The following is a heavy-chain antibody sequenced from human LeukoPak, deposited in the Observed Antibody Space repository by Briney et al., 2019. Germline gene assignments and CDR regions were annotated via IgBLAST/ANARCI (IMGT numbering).Heavy chain of an antibody. CDR2: INHTGST. Sequence: SETLSLTCGVSGGSITYHSWTWIRQSPGQGLEWIGEINHTGSTNYNPSLQSRVTMSVDTSKNQFSLKLSEVTAADTAVYFCTRWGSWPYDYWGQGTLVTVSS. CDR1: GGSITYHS. V-gene: IGHV4-34*01. CDR3: TRWGSWPYDY. D-gene: IGHD3-16*01. J-gene: IGHJ4*02.